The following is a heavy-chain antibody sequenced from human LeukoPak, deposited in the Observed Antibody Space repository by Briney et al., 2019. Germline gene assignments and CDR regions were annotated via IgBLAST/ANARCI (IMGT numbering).Heavy chain of an antibody. D-gene: IGHD3-10*01. Sequence: SSETLSLTCTVSGGSISSSSYYWGWIRQPPGKGLEWIGSIYYSGSTYYNPSLKSRVTISVDTSKNQFSLKLSSVTAADTAVYYCARVYIGSYYYYMDVWGKGTTVTVSS. CDR3: ARVYIGSYYYYMDV. CDR2: IYYSGST. V-gene: IGHV4-39*07. CDR1: GGSISSSSYY. J-gene: IGHJ6*03.